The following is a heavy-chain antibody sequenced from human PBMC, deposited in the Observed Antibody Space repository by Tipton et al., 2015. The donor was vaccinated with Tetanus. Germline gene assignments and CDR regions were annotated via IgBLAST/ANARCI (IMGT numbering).Heavy chain of an antibody. Sequence: TLSLTCTVSGGSISSYYWSWIRQPPGKGLEWIGYIYYSGSTNYNPSLKSRVTISVDTSKNQFSLKLSSVTAADTAVYYCARYSSSWSSDAFDIWGQGTMVTVSS. CDR1: GGSISSYY. CDR2: IYYSGST. CDR3: ARYSSSWSSDAFDI. D-gene: IGHD6-13*01. J-gene: IGHJ3*02. V-gene: IGHV4-59*08.